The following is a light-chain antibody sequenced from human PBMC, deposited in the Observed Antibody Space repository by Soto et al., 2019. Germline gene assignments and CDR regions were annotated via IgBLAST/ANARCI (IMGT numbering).Light chain of an antibody. V-gene: IGLV1-40*01. Sequence: QSVLTQPPSVSGAPGQMVTISCTGSSSNIGAGYDVHWYQQLPGTAPKLLIYGNNNRPSGVPDRFSGSKSGTSASLAITGLQAEDEADYYCQSYDNSLSGFYVFGTGTKVTVL. CDR1: SSNIGAGYD. CDR2: GNN. CDR3: QSYDNSLSGFYV. J-gene: IGLJ1*01.